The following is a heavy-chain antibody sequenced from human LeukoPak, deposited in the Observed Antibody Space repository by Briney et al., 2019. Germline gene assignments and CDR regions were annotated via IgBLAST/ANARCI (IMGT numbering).Heavy chain of an antibody. CDR1: GFTFSDYY. Sequence: GRSLRLSCAASGFTFSDYYMSWIRQAPGKGLEWVSYISSSGSTIYYADSVKGRFTISRDNAKNSLYLQMNSLRAEDTAVYYCAKDRSDSSSWYCVDVWGQGTTVTVSS. CDR3: AKDRSDSSSWYCVDV. J-gene: IGHJ6*02. CDR2: ISSSGSTI. D-gene: IGHD6-13*01. V-gene: IGHV3-11*01.